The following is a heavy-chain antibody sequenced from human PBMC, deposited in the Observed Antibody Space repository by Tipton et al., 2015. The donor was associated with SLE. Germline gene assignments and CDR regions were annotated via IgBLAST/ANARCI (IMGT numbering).Heavy chain of an antibody. CDR3: ATLDYSSSSGRQTWFDP. V-gene: IGHV4-31*03. CDR2: IFFTRST. Sequence: TLSLTCIVSGDSINSETHYWSWVRQHPGKGLEWIGYIFFTRSTYYNPSLKSRVSISLDASQNQFSLNLRSVTAADTAIYYCATLDYSSSSGRQTWFDPWGQGTLVTVSS. D-gene: IGHD6-6*01. J-gene: IGHJ5*02. CDR1: GDSINSETHY.